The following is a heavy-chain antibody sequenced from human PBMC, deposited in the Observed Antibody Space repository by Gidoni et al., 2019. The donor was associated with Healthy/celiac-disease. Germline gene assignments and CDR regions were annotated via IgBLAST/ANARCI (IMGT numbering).Heavy chain of an antibody. CDR2: INAYNGTT. D-gene: IGHD1-7*01. J-gene: IGHJ5*02. Sequence: QVQLVQSGAEVKKPGASVKVSCKASGYTSTSYGISWVRQAPGQGLEWMGWINAYNGTTHYAQKLQGSVTMTTDTSTSPAYMELRSLVSDDTAVYYCARGVTGTTSRVSGWFDPWGQGTLVTVSS. V-gene: IGHV1-18*01. CDR3: ARGVTGTTSRVSGWFDP. CDR1: GYTSTSYG.